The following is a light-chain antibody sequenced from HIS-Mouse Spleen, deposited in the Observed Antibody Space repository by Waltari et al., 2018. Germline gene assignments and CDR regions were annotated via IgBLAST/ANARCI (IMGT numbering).Light chain of an antibody. Sequence: QSALTQPASVSGSPGQSITIYCTGTSSYVGRYNYVSWYQQHPGKAPKLMIYEVSNRPSGVSNRFSGSKSGNTASLTISGLQAEDEADYYCSSYTSSSTFFGTGTKVTVL. CDR2: EVS. CDR1: SSYVGRYNY. V-gene: IGLV2-14*01. CDR3: SSYTSSSTF. J-gene: IGLJ1*01.